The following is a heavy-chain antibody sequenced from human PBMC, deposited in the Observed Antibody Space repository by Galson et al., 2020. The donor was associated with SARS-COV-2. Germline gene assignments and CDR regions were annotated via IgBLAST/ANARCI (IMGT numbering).Heavy chain of an antibody. J-gene: IGHJ4*02. CDR2: TDWDGDK. D-gene: IGHD6-19*01. CDR1: GFSLTTGGVC. CDR3: ARIDSSGCRGNY. Sequence: ESGPTLEKPTQTLTLTCTFSGFSLTTGGVCVNWIRQPPGKALEWLARTDWDGDKYYSTSLKTRLTISKDTSKNQVVLTMTDMDPVDTATYYCARIDSSGCRGNYWGQGTPVTVSS. V-gene: IGHV2-70*11.